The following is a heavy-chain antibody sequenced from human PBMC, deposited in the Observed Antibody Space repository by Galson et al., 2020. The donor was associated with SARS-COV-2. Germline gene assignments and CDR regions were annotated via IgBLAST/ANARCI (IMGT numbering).Heavy chain of an antibody. Sequence: ASVKVSCKVSGYTLTELSMHWVRQAPGKGLERMGGFDPEDGETIYAQKFQGRVTMTEDTSTDTAYMELSSLRSEDTAVYYCAASAPYCSSTSCYMNWFDPWGLGTLVTVSS. CDR2: FDPEDGET. CDR1: GYTLTELS. CDR3: AASAPYCSSTSCYMNWFDP. V-gene: IGHV1-24*01. J-gene: IGHJ5*02. D-gene: IGHD2-2*02.